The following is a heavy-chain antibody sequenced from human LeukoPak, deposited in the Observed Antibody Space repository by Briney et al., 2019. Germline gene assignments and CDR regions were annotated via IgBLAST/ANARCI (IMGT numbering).Heavy chain of an antibody. J-gene: IGHJ4*02. D-gene: IGHD4-17*01. Sequence: GGSLRLSCAASGFTFSNYWMIWVRQAPGKGLEWVGNIKQDGSEKRYADSVRGRFSISRDNAQTSLYLQMNSLRAEDTAVYYCAREVTTVGSTRFDSWGQGTLVTVSS. V-gene: IGHV3-7*05. CDR1: GFTFSNYW. CDR3: AREVTTVGSTRFDS. CDR2: IKQDGSEK.